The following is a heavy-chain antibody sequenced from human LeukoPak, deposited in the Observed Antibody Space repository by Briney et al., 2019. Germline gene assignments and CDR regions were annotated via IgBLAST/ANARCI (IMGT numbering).Heavy chain of an antibody. Sequence: SQTLSLTCTVSGGSISSGDYYWSWIRQPPGKGLEWIGYIYYSGSTCYNPSLKSRVTISVDTSKNQFSLKLSSVTAADTAVYYCANVLVATITQYYFDYWGQGTLVTVSS. V-gene: IGHV4-30-4*01. CDR1: GGSISSGDYY. CDR3: ANVLVATITQYYFDY. CDR2: IYYSGST. J-gene: IGHJ4*02. D-gene: IGHD5-12*01.